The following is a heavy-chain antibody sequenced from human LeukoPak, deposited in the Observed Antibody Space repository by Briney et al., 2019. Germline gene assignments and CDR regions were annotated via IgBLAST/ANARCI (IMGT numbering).Heavy chain of an antibody. CDR2: IYYSGST. D-gene: IGHD6-19*01. Sequence: SETLSLTCTVSGGSISSYYWSWIRQPPGKGLEWIGYIYYSGSTNYNPSLKSRVTISVDTSKNQFSLKLSSVTAATAAGNAVARCRPTIAVAGTGSWFDPWGQGTLVTVSS. CDR3: ARCRPTIAVAGTGSWFDP. J-gene: IGHJ5*02. V-gene: IGHV4-59*12. CDR1: GGSISSYY.